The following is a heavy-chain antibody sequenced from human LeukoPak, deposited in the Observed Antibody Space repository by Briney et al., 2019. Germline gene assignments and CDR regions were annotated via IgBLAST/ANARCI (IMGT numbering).Heavy chain of an antibody. J-gene: IGHJ5*02. D-gene: IGHD2-15*01. CDR3: ARLELVVVAATGWFDP. CDR2: ISAYNGNT. V-gene: IGHV1-18*04. Sequence: ASGKVSCKASGYTFTGYYMHWVRQAPGQGLEWMGWISAYNGNTNYAQKLQGRVTMTTDTSTSTAYMELRSLRSDDTAVYYCARLELVVVAATGWFDPWGQGTLVTVSS. CDR1: GYTFTGYY.